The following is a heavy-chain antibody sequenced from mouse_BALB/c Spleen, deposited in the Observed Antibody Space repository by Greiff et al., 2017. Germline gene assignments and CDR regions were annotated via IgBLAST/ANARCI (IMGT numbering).Heavy chain of an antibody. D-gene: IGHD4-1*01. CDR2: ISDGGSYT. V-gene: IGHV5-4*02. CDR3: ASGTPGYFDY. CDR1: GFTFSDYY. J-gene: IGHJ2*01. Sequence: EVKLMESGGGLVKPGGSLKLSCAASGFTFSDYYMYWVRQTPEKRLEWVATISDGGSYTYYPDSVKGRFTISRDNAKNNLYLQMSSLKSEDTAMYYCASGTPGYFDYWGQGTTLTVSS.